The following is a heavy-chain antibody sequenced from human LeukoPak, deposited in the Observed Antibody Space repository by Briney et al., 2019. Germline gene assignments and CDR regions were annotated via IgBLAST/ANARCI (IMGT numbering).Heavy chain of an antibody. CDR2: MNPNSGNT. CDR1: GYTFTGYY. CDR3: ARVKVMTIFGVVIPLNYGMDV. Sequence: ASVKVSCKASGYTFTGYYMHWVRQAPGQGLEWMGWMNPNSGNTGYAQKFQGRVTMTRNTSISTAYMELSSLRSEDTAVYYCARVKVMTIFGVVIPLNYGMDVWGQGTTVTVSS. D-gene: IGHD3-3*01. J-gene: IGHJ6*02. V-gene: IGHV1-8*02.